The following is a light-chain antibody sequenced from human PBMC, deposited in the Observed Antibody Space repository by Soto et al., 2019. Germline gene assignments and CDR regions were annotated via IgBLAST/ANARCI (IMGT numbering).Light chain of an antibody. V-gene: IGLV2-23*03. CDR1: SRDIGSYNL. J-gene: IGLJ1*01. Sequence: QSVLTQPASVSGSPGQSITISCTGTSRDIGSYNLVSWYQQHPGKAPKLMIYEGSKRPSGVSNRFSASKSGNTASLTISGLQAEDEADYYCCSYAGFSTVVFGTGTKLTVL. CDR3: CSYAGFSTVV. CDR2: EGS.